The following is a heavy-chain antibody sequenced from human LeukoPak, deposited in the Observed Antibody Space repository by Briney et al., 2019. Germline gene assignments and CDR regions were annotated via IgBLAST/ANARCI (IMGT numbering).Heavy chain of an antibody. D-gene: IGHD6-13*01. V-gene: IGHV3-7*01. CDR1: GFTFSNYW. CDR2: IKPSGSEK. Sequence: AGGPLRLSCEGSGFTFSNYWMTWVRQAPEKGLEWVANIKPSGSEKHYADSVEGRFTISRDNAKNSLYLQMNSLRAEDTAVYYCAREGATAGSGYYFDYWGQGSLVTVSS. CDR3: AREGATAGSGYYFDY. J-gene: IGHJ4*02.